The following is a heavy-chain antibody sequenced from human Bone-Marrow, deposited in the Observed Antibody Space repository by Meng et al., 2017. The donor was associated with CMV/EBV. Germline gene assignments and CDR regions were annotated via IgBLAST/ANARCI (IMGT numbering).Heavy chain of an antibody. V-gene: IGHV4-34*01. CDR1: GGSLKTYY. CDR2: VSHGGDT. CDR3: AIHFPAECSCLFSDP. J-gene: IGHJ5*02. Sequence: SETLSLTCVLYGGSLKTYYWKWIRQPPGKRPEWIGEVSHGGDTNYAPPLRSRLTISKDRSRNQLSLKLTSVTAADTAVYFCAIHFPAECSCLFSDPWGQGTLVTVSS. D-gene: IGHD2-2*01.